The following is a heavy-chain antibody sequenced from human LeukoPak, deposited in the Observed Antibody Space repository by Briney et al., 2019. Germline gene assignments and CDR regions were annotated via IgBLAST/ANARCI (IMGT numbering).Heavy chain of an antibody. CDR3: AELGITMIGGV. V-gene: IGHV3-7*01. Sequence: PGGSLRLSCAASGFTFSSYWMSWVRQAPGKGLECVANIKPDGSEKNYVDSVKGRFTISRDNAKNSLYLQMNSLRAEDTAVYYCAELGITMIGGVWGKGTTVTISS. CDR1: GFTFSSYW. CDR2: IKPDGSEK. D-gene: IGHD3-10*02. J-gene: IGHJ6*04.